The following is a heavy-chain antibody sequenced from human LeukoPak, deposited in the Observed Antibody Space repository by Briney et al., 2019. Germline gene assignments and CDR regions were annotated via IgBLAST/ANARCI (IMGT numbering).Heavy chain of an antibody. Sequence: PSETLSLTCTVSGGSISSYYWSWIRQPPGKGLEWIGYIYYSGSTNYNPSLKSRVTISVDTSKNQFSLKLSSVTAADTAVYYCARHGTPTSSSIDYWGQGTLVTVSS. D-gene: IGHD1-1*01. J-gene: IGHJ4*02. V-gene: IGHV4-59*08. CDR1: GGSISSYY. CDR3: ARHGTPTSSSIDY. CDR2: IYYSGST.